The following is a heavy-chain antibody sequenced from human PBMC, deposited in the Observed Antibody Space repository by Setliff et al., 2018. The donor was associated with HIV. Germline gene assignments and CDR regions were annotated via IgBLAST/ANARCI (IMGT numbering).Heavy chain of an antibody. Sequence: ASVKVSCKASGYTFTDYYMHWVKQAPGKGPEWMGRVDPEDGETIYAEKFQGRVTMTADDSTSTAYMGLSSLRSEDTAVYYCANLAYCSGDCYSTGASDIWGQGTMVTVSS. CDR3: ANLAYCSGDCYSTGASDI. J-gene: IGHJ3*02. D-gene: IGHD2-21*01. CDR1: GYTFTDYY. V-gene: IGHV1-69-2*01. CDR2: VDPEDGET.